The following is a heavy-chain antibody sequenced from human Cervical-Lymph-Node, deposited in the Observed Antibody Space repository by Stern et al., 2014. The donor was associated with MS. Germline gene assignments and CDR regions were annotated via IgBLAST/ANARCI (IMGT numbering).Heavy chain of an antibody. CDR2: IYPADSDT. Sequence: EVQLVESGAEVKKPGESLKISCRTSGYTFSNFWIGWVRQMPGKGLEWMGVIYPADSDTTYSPSFQGQVTISADESISTAYLQWRSLKASDIAMYYCVRRRDSAGYDTFDLWGQGTMLIVSS. V-gene: IGHV5-51*01. CDR3: VRRRDSAGYDTFDL. CDR1: GYTFSNFW. J-gene: IGHJ3*01. D-gene: IGHD3-22*01.